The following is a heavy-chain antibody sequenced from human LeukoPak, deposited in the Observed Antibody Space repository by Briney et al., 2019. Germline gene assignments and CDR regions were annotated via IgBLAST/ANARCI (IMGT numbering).Heavy chain of an antibody. CDR1: GFSFSKYW. V-gene: IGHV3-74*01. Sequence: GGSLRLSCAASGFSFSKYWMHWVRQTPGEGLVWVSRIKEDGTYTSYADSVKGRFTISRDNARDTVFLQMNSLRTEDTAVYYCASDFDMELTPGDDFDFWGQGTLVTVSS. CDR3: ASDFDMELTPGDDFDF. D-gene: IGHD3-9*01. CDR2: IKEDGTYT. J-gene: IGHJ4*02.